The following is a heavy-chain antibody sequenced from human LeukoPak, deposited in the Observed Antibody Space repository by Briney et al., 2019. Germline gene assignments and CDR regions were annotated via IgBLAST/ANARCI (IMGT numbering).Heavy chain of an antibody. D-gene: IGHD1-26*01. V-gene: IGHV3-7*02. CDR2: IRQGGNEK. Sequence: GGSLRLSCGASGFTVSTYWMTWVRQAPGKGLEGVANIRQGGNEKYYVDSVKGRFTISRDDTKNSLYLQMDSLRAEDTAVYYCARLKGESSLFDYWGQGILVTVSS. CDR1: GFTVSTYW. J-gene: IGHJ4*02. CDR3: ARLKGESSLFDY.